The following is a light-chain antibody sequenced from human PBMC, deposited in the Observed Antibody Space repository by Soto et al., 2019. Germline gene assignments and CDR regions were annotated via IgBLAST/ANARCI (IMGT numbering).Light chain of an antibody. CDR3: QKYISAPLT. CDR1: QGIAPY. V-gene: IGKV1-27*01. Sequence: DVQMTQSPSSLSAFVGDRVTITCRASQGIAPYLAWFQQKPGKVPKLLIYATSTLQSGVPSRFSGSGSGTDFTLTISSLQPEDVATDYCQKYISAPLTFGGGTKVEIK. J-gene: IGKJ4*01. CDR2: ATS.